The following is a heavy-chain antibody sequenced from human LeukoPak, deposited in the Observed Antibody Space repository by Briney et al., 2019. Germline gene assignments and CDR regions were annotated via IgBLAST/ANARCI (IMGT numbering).Heavy chain of an antibody. CDR2: INTNTGNP. CDR3: AREGDVGPDNRLTDRYSSGWYWWFDP. J-gene: IGHJ5*02. CDR1: GYTFTSYA. V-gene: IGHV7-4-1*02. Sequence: GASVKVSCKASGYTFTSYAMNWVRQAPGQGLEWMGWINTNTGNPTYAQGFTGRFVFSLDTSVSTAYLQISSLKAEDTAVYYCAREGDVGPDNRLTDRYSSGWYWWFDPWGQGTLVTVSS. D-gene: IGHD6-19*01.